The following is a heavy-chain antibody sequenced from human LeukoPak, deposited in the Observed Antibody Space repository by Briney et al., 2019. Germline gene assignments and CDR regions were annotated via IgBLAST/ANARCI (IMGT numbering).Heavy chain of an antibody. CDR2: ISPTGAGT. CDR1: GFTFNGYG. J-gene: IGHJ3*02. V-gene: IGHV3-23*01. Sequence: GGSLRLSCAASGFTFNGYGMSWVRQAPGKGLEWVSAISPTGAGTYYADSVEGLFTISRDNSKNTLYLQVNSLRAEDTAVYYCAKYTERAFDIWGQGTMVTVSS. D-gene: IGHD2-2*02. CDR3: AKYTERAFDI.